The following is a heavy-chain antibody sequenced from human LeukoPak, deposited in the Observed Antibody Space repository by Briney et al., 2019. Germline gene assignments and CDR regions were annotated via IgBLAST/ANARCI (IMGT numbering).Heavy chain of an antibody. D-gene: IGHD6-13*01. CDR3: AKPEGQLVLDAFDI. J-gene: IGHJ3*02. CDR1: GFTFSSYG. CDR2: ISGSGGST. V-gene: IGHV3-23*01. Sequence: PGGTLRLSCAASGFTFSSYGMSWVRKAPGKELEWVSGISGSGGSTYYADSVKGRFTISRDNSKNTLYLQMNSLRAEDTAVYYCAKPEGQLVLDAFDIWGQGTMVTVSS.